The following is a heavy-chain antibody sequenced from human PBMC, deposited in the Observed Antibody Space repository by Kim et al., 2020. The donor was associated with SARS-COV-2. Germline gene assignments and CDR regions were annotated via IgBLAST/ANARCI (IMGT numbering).Heavy chain of an antibody. CDR1: GGSISSFY. CDR2: FYTSGNT. D-gene: IGHD6-13*01. J-gene: IGHJ4*02. CDR3: AIGCSWYREFDY. Sequence: SETLSLTCAVSGGSISSFYWTWVRQPSGRGLEWIGRFYTSGNTNYNPSLKSRATMSLDTSKNQFSLRLRSVTAADTAVYYCAIGCSWYREFDYWALVTLV. V-gene: IGHV4-4*07.